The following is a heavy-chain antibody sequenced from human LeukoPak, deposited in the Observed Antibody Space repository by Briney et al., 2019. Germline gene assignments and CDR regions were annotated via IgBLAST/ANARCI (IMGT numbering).Heavy chain of an antibody. D-gene: IGHD3-10*01. CDR1: TGSISSYH. Sequence: SETLSLTCTVSTGSISSYHWSWVRQPPGKGLEWIGYILTSGTTNYNPSLKSRPTISVDTSKNRFTLKLSSVTAADTAVYYCARLRVSGSYLYYFDYWGQGTLVTVSS. CDR2: ILTSGTT. J-gene: IGHJ4*02. V-gene: IGHV4-4*09. CDR3: ARLRVSGSYLYYFDY.